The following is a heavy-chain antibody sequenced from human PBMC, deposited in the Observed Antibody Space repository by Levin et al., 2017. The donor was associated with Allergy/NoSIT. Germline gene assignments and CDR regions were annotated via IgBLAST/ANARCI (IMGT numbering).Heavy chain of an antibody. Sequence: GGSLRLSCKGSGYSFTSYWIGWVRQMPGKGLEWMGIIYPGDSDTRYSPSFQGQVTISADKSISTAYLQWSSLKASDTAMYYCARCQYYYDSSGLKYNWFDPWGQGTLVTVSS. V-gene: IGHV5-51*01. J-gene: IGHJ5*02. D-gene: IGHD3-22*01. CDR1: GYSFTSYW. CDR2: IYPGDSDT. CDR3: ARCQYYYDSSGLKYNWFDP.